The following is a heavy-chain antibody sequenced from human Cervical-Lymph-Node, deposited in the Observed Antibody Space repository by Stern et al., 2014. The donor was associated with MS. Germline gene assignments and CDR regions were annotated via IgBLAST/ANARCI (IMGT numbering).Heavy chain of an antibody. CDR3: ARELNWNDIFTNVFDI. J-gene: IGHJ3*02. V-gene: IGHV1-2*02. Sequence: VQLVESGAEVKKPGASVKVSCKASGYTFSDHYMHWVRQAPGQGLEWMGWITAKSGGTNYAQKFEGRVTMTRDTSISTAYVELSSLRSDDTAVYYCARELNWNDIFTNVFDIWGHGTMVTVSS. CDR2: ITAKSGGT. D-gene: IGHD1-20*01. CDR1: GYTFSDHY.